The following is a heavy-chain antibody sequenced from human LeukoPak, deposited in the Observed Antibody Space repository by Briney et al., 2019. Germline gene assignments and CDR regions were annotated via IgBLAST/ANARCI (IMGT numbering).Heavy chain of an antibody. CDR1: GYTFSSHA. Sequence: ASVKVSCKAFGYTFSSHAMNWVRQAPGQGLELMGWIHTNTGIPTYAQGFAGRFVFSLDTSVTTAYLQITSLKAEDTAVYYCARDLVSAGFDIWGQGTMVTVSS. CDR2: IHTNTGIP. J-gene: IGHJ3*02. V-gene: IGHV7-4-1*02. CDR3: ARDLVSAGFDI. D-gene: IGHD6-6*01.